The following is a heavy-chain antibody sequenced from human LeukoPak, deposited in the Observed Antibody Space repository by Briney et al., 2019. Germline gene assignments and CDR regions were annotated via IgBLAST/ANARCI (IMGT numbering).Heavy chain of an antibody. Sequence: GGSLRLSCAASGFTVSSNYMSWVRQAPGKGLEWVSVIYSGGSTYYADSVKGRFTISRDNSKNTLYLQMNSLRAEDTAVYFCATHHDISSGFTFDSWGQGTLVTVSS. D-gene: IGHD3-9*01. CDR3: ATHHDISSGFTFDS. J-gene: IGHJ4*02. CDR1: GFTVSSNY. V-gene: IGHV3-53*01. CDR2: IYSGGST.